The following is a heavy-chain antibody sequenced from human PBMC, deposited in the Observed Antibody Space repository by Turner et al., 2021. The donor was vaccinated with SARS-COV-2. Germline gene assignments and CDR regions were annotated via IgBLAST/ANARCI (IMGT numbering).Heavy chain of an antibody. CDR3: ASPFEY. CDR2: IDSSSSTI. V-gene: IGHV3-48*01. J-gene: IGHJ4*02. CDR1: GFTFSTYS. Sequence: EVHLVESGGGLVQPGGSLRLSCVASGFTFSTYSMNWVRQAPGKGVEWDSYIDSSSSTIYYADYVKGRFNISRENAKNSLYLQMNSLRADDTAVYYCASPFEYWGQGTLVTVSS.